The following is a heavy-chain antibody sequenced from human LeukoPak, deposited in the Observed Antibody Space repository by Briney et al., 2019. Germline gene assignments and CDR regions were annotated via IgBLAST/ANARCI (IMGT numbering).Heavy chain of an antibody. CDR1: GFTFSSYE. D-gene: IGHD3-16*01. V-gene: IGHV3-48*03. J-gene: IGHJ4*02. CDR3: ARGGRGFDY. Sequence: GGSLRLSCAASGFTFSSYEMNWVRQAPGKGLEWVSYISSSGSTIYYADTVKGRFTISRDNAKNSLYLEMNSVRAEDAAVYYCARGGRGFDYWGQGTLVTVSS. CDR2: ISSSGSTI.